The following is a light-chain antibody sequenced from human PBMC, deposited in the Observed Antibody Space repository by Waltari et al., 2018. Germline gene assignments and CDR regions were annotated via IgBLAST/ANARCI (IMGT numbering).Light chain of an antibody. Sequence: DIVMTQSPDSLAVSLGERATINCKSSQSLLYSSNNKNYLAWYQQKPGEPPKLLVYWASTRESGVPDRFSGSGSGTDFTFTISSLQPEDVATYYCQQCDDLPWTFGQGTKVEIK. CDR3: QQCDDLPWT. CDR2: WAS. CDR1: QSLLYSSNNKNY. V-gene: IGKV4-1*01. J-gene: IGKJ1*01.